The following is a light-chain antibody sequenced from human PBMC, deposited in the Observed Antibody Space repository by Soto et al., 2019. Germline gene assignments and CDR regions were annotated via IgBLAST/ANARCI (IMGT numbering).Light chain of an antibody. J-gene: IGKJ4*01. V-gene: IGKV3-11*01. Sequence: TQSPSTLSLSPGQRATLSCRASQSVSSYLAWYQHKPGQAPRLLIYDASNRATGIPARFIGSGSGTDFTLTISSLEPEDSAVYYCQHRSNWPPLTFGGGTKVEI. CDR3: QHRSNWPPLT. CDR2: DAS. CDR1: QSVSSY.